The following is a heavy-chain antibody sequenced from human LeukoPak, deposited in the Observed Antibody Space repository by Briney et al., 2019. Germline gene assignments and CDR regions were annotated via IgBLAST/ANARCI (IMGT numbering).Heavy chain of an antibody. J-gene: IGHJ5*02. CDR2: IDPSDSYT. CDR3: ARETDQLGYCSSTSCYLYWFDP. Sequence: GESLKISCKGSGYSFTSYWISWVRQMPGKGLEWMGRIDPSDSYTNYSPSFQGHVTISADKSISTAYLQRSSLKASDTAMYYCARETDQLGYCSSTSCYLYWFDPWGQGTLVTVSP. D-gene: IGHD2-2*01. CDR1: GYSFTSYW. V-gene: IGHV5-10-1*01.